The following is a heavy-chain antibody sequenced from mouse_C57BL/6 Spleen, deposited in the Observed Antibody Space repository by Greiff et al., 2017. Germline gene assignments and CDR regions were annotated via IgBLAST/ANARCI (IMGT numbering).Heavy chain of an antibody. V-gene: IGHV1-9*01. CDR2: ILPGSGST. CDR3: ARRADGYYSNFDY. D-gene: IGHD2-3*01. Sequence: QVQLQQSGAELMKPGASVKLSCKATGYTFTGYWIEWVKQRPGHGLEWIGEILPGSGSTNYNEKFKGKATFTADTSSNTAYMQLSSLTTEDSAIYYCARRADGYYSNFDYGGQGTTLTVSS. J-gene: IGHJ2*01. CDR1: GYTFTGYW.